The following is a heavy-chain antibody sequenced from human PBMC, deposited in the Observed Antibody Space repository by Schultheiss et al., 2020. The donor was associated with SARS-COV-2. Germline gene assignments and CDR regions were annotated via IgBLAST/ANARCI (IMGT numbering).Heavy chain of an antibody. CDR2: IYYSGST. CDR1: GGSISSGGYY. D-gene: IGHD3-22*01. Sequence: SETLSLTFTVSGGSISSGGYYWSWIRQPPGKGLEWIGYIYYSGSTNYNPSLKSRVTISVDTSKNQISLKVNSVTAADTAVYYCARSLSSGYSGNWFDPWGQGTLVTVSS. J-gene: IGHJ5*02. CDR3: ARSLSSGYSGNWFDP. V-gene: IGHV4-61*08.